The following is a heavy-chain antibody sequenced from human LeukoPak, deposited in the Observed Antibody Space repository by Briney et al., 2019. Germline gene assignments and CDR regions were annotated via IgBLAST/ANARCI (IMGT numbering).Heavy chain of an antibody. D-gene: IGHD4-11*01. V-gene: IGHV3-30*02. J-gene: IGHJ3*02. Sequence: GGSLRLSCAASGFTFDYHGMHWVRQAPGKGLEWVSFIWFDGNNQYYADSVKGRFTISRDNSKNTLYLQMNSLRAEDAAVYYCANEYSKGDIWGQGTMVTVSS. CDR1: GFTFDYHG. CDR2: IWFDGNNQ. CDR3: ANEYSKGDI.